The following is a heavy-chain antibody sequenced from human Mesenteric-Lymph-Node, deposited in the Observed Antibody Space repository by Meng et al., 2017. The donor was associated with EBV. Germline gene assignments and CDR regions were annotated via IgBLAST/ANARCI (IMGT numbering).Heavy chain of an antibody. CDR1: GFTFSSYA. J-gene: IGHJ5*02. V-gene: IGHV3-23*01. CDR3: TRDDRGWLPDH. Sequence: QLLGRGEDLGQPVGSLSLSCAASGFTFSSYAMTGVRQAPGKGLEWVSTIGPNTGRTYYTDSVRGRFTISRDTSKNTLFLQMNSLRAEDTAVYHCTRDDRGWLPDHWGRGTLVTVSS. CDR2: IGPNTGRT. D-gene: IGHD3-22*01.